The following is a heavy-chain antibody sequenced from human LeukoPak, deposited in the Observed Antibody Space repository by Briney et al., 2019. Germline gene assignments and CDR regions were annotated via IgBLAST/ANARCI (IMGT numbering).Heavy chain of an antibody. CDR2: INQSGST. V-gene: IGHV4-34*01. CDR1: GGSFSGYY. D-gene: IGHD5-12*01. CDR3: ARDSGYDSRFDC. Sequence: SETLSLTCAVYGGSFSGYYWNWIRQPPGKGLEWIGEINQSGSTNYNPSLKSRVTISFDTSKNQFSLKLSSVTAADTAVYYCARDSGYDSRFDCWGQGTLVTVSS. J-gene: IGHJ4*02.